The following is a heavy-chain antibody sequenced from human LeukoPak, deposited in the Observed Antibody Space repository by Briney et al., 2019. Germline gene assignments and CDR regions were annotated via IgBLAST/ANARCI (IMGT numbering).Heavy chain of an antibody. CDR3: ARLPTYYYDSSGSAERDY. Sequence: PGGSLRLSCAASGFTFSSYSMNWVRQAPGNGLEWVSSISSSSSYIYYADSVKGRFTISRDNAKNSLYLQMNSLSAEDTAVYYCARLPTYYYDSSGSAERDYWGQGTLVTVSS. CDR2: ISSSSSYI. J-gene: IGHJ4*02. CDR1: GFTFSSYS. D-gene: IGHD3-22*01. V-gene: IGHV3-21*01.